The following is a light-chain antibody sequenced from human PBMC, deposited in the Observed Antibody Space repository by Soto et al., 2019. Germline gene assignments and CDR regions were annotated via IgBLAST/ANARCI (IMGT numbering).Light chain of an antibody. CDR2: DVS. CDR1: SSDVGGYNY. V-gene: IGLV2-14*01. J-gene: IGLJ2*01. Sequence: QSALTQPASVSGSPGQSITISCTGTSSDVGGYNYVSWYQQHPGKAPKLMIYDVSNRPSGVSNRFSGSKSGNTASLTISGLQAEDEAYYYCSSYTSSSVVFGVGTKLTVL. CDR3: SSYTSSSVV.